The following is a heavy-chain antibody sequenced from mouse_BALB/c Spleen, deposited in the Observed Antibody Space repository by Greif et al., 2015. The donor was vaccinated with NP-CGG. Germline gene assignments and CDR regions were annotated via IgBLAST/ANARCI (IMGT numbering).Heavy chain of an antibody. CDR3: ARHDAY. V-gene: IGHV2-4*02. J-gene: IGHJ3*01. Sequence: QVHVKQPGPGLVQPSQSLSITCTISGFSLTSYGVHWVRQPPGMGLEWLGVIWSGGSTDYNAAFIYRRSYSNDKSKGQVFFKVNNLQADDSAIYYCARHDAYGGQVTPVAVSA. CDR2: IWSGGST. CDR1: GFSLTSYG.